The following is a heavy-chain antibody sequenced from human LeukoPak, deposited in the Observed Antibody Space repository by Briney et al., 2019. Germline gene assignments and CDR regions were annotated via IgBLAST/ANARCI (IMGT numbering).Heavy chain of an antibody. CDR1: GYTFTSYG. CDR2: ISAYNGNT. CDR3: ARAGYSSSWSEYFQH. Sequence: ASVKVSCMASGYTFTSYGISWVRQAPGQGLEWMGWISAYNGNTNYAQKLQGRVTMTTDTSTSTAYMELRSLRSDDTAVYYCARAGYSSSWSEYFQHWGQGTLVTVSS. D-gene: IGHD6-13*01. V-gene: IGHV1-18*01. J-gene: IGHJ1*01.